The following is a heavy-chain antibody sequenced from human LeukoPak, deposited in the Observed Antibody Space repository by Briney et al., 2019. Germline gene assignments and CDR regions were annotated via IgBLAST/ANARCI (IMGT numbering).Heavy chain of an antibody. J-gene: IGHJ6*03. CDR3: ARHNGYYYGSGRQYYYYYMDV. CDR1: GGSISSSPFS. D-gene: IGHD3-10*01. Sequence: SETLSLTCTVSGGSISSSPFSWGWIRQPPGKGLEWIGSIYYSGSTYYNPSLKSRVTISVDTSKNQFSLKLSSVTAADTAVYYCARHNGYYYGSGRQYYYYYMDVWGKGTTVTIPS. V-gene: IGHV4-39*01. CDR2: IYYSGST.